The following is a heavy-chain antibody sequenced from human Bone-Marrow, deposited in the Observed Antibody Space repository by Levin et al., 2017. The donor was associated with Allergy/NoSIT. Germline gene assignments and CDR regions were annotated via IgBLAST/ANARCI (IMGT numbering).Heavy chain of an antibody. J-gene: IGHJ4*02. CDR3: AKLVPRWGDDPTVVVPTTAREF. V-gene: IGHV3-30*18. D-gene: IGHD2-21*02. CDR2: ISYDGSHK. CDR1: GFSFNRYG. Sequence: PGESLKISCAASGFSFNRYGIHWVRQAPGKGLEWVAVISYDGSHKWYEDSVKGRFTISRDNSKNTLYLQINSLRAEDTAVYYCAKLVPRWGDDPTVVVPTTAREFWGQGTLVTVSS.